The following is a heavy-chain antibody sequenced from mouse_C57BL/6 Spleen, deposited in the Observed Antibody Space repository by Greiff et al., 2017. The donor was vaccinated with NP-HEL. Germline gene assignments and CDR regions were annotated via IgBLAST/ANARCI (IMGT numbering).Heavy chain of an antibody. CDR2: IDPENGDT. D-gene: IGHD1-1*01. Sequence: EVQLQQSGAELVRPGASVKLSCTASGFNIKDDYMHWVKQRPEQGLEWIGWIDPENGDTEYASKFQGKATITADTSSNTAYLQLSSLTSEDTAVYYCTTLITTVVATTHWYFDVWGTGTTVTVSS. CDR3: TTLITTVVATTHWYFDV. J-gene: IGHJ1*03. V-gene: IGHV14-4*01. CDR1: GFNIKDDY.